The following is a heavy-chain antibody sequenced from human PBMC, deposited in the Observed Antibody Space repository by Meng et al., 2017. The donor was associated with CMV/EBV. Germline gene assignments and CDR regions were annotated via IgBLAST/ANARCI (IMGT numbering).Heavy chain of an antibody. D-gene: IGHD1-1*01. Sequence: ASVQVSCKASGYTFTGYYMHWVRQAPGQGLEWMGWINPNSGGTNCAQKFQGRVTMTRDTSISTANMELRRLRTDDTAGDYCARESSGTTGHDYWGQGALVTVSS. CDR3: ARESSGTTGHDY. J-gene: IGHJ4*02. CDR1: GYTFTGYY. CDR2: INPNSGGT. V-gene: IGHV1-2*02.